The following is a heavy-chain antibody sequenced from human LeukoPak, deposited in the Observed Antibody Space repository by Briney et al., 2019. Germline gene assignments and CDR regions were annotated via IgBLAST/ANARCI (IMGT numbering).Heavy chain of an antibody. CDR2: IYYSGST. CDR3: ARARRDEYYFDY. CDR1: GDSFSSGGYY. V-gene: IGHV4-61*08. J-gene: IGHJ4*02. Sequence: SETLSLTCTVSGDSFSSGGYYWSWIRQPPGKGLEWIGYIYYSGSTNYNPSLKSRVTISVDTSKNQFSLKLNSVTAADTAVYYCARARRDEYYFDYWGQGTLVTVSS. D-gene: IGHD2-21*02.